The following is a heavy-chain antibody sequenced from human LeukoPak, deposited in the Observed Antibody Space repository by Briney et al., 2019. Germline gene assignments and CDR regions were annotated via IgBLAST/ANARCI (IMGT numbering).Heavy chain of an antibody. CDR2: IKSKTDGETT. J-gene: IGHJ4*02. CDR1: GFTFTNAW. Sequence: GGSLRLSCAASGFTFTNAWMSWVRQAPGKGLEWVGRIKSKTDGETTDYAAPVKGRFTISRDDSKNTLYLQMNSLKTEDTAVYYCSTDRRDWNPRDWGQGTLVTVSS. D-gene: IGHD1-1*01. CDR3: STDRRDWNPRD. V-gene: IGHV3-15*01.